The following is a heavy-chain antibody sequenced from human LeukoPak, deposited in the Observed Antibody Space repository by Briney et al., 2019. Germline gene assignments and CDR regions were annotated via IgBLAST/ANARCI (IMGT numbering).Heavy chain of an antibody. CDR1: GYTFTSCD. V-gene: IGHV1-8*01. CDR2: MNPNSGNT. J-gene: IGHJ6*03. CDR3: ARVIDWSSSWYRWHYYYYMDV. Sequence: ASVKVSRKASGYTFTSCDINWVRQATGQGLEWMGWMNPNSGNTGYAQKFQGRVTMTRNTSISTAYMELSSLRSEDTAVYYCARVIDWSSSWYRWHYYYYMDVWGKGTTVTVSS. D-gene: IGHD6-13*01.